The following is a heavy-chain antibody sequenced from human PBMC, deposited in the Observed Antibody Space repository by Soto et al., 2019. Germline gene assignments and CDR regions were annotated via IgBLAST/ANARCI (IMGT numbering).Heavy chain of an antibody. CDR3: XXDMWWSGYYEGDYYYYGMDV. CDR1: GFTFSSYS. Sequence: PGGSLRLSCAASGFTFSSYSMNWVRQAPGKGLEWVSSISSSSSYIYYADSVKGRFTISRDNAKNSLYXXXXXXRAEDTAVYYXXXDMWWSGYYEGDYYYYGMDVWGQGTTVTVPS. D-gene: IGHD3-3*01. CDR2: ISSSSSYI. J-gene: IGHJ6*02. V-gene: IGHV3-21*01.